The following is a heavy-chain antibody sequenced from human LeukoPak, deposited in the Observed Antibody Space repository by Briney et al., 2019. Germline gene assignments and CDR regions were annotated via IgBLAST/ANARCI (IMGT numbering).Heavy chain of an antibody. CDR2: ISYDGSNK. D-gene: IGHD6-13*01. CDR1: GFTFSSYG. Sequence: PGGSLRLSCAASGFTFSSYGMHWVRQAPGKGLEWVAVISYDGSNKYYADSVKGRFTISRDNSKNTLYLQMNSLRAEDTAVYYCASPLSIAADWGQGTLVTVSS. CDR3: ASPLSIAAD. V-gene: IGHV3-30*03. J-gene: IGHJ4*02.